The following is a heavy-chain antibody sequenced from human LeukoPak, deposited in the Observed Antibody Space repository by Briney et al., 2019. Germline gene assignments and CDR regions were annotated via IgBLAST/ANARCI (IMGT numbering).Heavy chain of an antibody. D-gene: IGHD3-10*02. CDR3: ARGEMFGDLFYYYYMDV. CDR1: GGSISSSSYY. CDR2: IYYSGST. V-gene: IGHV4-61*05. J-gene: IGHJ6*03. Sequence: SETLSLTCTVSGGSISSSSYYWGWIRQPPGKGLEWIGYIYYSGSTNYNPSLKSRVTISVDTSKNQFSLKLSSVTAADTAVYYCARGEMFGDLFYYYYMDVWGKGTTVTVSS.